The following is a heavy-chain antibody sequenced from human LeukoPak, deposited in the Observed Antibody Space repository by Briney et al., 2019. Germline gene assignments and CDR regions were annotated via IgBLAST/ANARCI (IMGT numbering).Heavy chain of an antibody. J-gene: IGHJ5*02. CDR3: VGDALYSSTWYPGP. CDR1: GGSISSNNYY. CDR2: IYYSGST. Sequence: SETLSLTCTVSGGSISSNNYYWNWIRQPPGKGLEWIGHIYYSGSTYYNPSLKNRVSISVDTSKNQFSLKLSSVTAADTAVYYCVGDALYSSTWYPGPWGQGTLVTVSS. D-gene: IGHD2-2*01. V-gene: IGHV4-30-4*08.